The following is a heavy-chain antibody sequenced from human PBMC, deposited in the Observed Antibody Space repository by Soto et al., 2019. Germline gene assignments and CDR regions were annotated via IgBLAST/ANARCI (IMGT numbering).Heavy chain of an antibody. CDR1: GYTFTSYA. Sequence: ASVKVSCKASGYTFTSYAIHWVRQAPGQRLEWMGWINAGNGNTKYSQKFQGRVTITRDTSASTAYMELNSLRDEDSAVYFCVRDRDLYRDMFHADLWGQGTLVTVSS. V-gene: IGHV1-3*01. J-gene: IGHJ4*01. CDR2: INAGNGNT. CDR3: VRDRDLYRDMFHADL. D-gene: IGHD3-10*02.